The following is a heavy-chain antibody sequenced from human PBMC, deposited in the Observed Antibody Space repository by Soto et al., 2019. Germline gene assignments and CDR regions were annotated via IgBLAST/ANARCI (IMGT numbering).Heavy chain of an antibody. V-gene: IGHV1-2*02. J-gene: IGHJ4*02. CDR1: GYTFTGHY. CDR2: IGPESGAT. D-gene: IGHD5-12*01. Sequence: GASVKVSCKASGYTFTGHYIHWVRQAPEQGPEWMGEIGPESGATRYAQKFQGRVTMTMDMSITTVYMELSNLSPDDTAVYYCGRGRSGQIVVFYWGQGTQVT. CDR3: GRGRSGQIVVFY.